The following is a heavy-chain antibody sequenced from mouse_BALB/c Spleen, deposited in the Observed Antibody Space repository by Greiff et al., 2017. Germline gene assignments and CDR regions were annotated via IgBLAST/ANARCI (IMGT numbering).Heavy chain of an antibody. CDR1: GFTFTDYY. CDR3: ARDGNGYYVSYAMDY. J-gene: IGHJ4*01. D-gene: IGHD2-3*01. Sequence: EVKLEESGGGLVQPGGSLRLSCATSGFTFTDYYMSWVRQPPGKALEWLGFIRNKANGYTTEYSASVKGRFTISRDNSQSILYLQMNTLRAEDSATYYCARDGNGYYVSYAMDYGGKGTSVTVSS. CDR2: IRNKANGYTT. V-gene: IGHV7-3*02.